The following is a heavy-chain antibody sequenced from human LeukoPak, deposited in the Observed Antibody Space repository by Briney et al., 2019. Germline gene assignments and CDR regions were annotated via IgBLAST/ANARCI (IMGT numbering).Heavy chain of an antibody. J-gene: IGHJ2*01. CDR1: GVTCCDYS. Sequence: PVGSPRLSCTASGVTCCDYSMSWCRHDPGEGREGGVVIRSQAYGATTEYAASVKGIFTISRDDSKSIAYLQMNSLKTEDTAVYYCTTQRRRGDTTSSWYFDLWGRGTLVTVSS. CDR3: TTQRRRGDTTSSWYFDL. CDR2: IRSQAYGATT. D-gene: IGHD1-26*01. V-gene: IGHV3-49*03.